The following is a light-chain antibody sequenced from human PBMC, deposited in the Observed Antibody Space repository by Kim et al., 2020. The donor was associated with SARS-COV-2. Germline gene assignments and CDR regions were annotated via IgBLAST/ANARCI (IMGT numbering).Light chain of an antibody. V-gene: IGKV1-27*01. CDR3: QKYNAAPWT. CDR1: QDISNY. Sequence: ASVGDRVTITCRASQDISNYVVWYQQKPGKVPKVLIYAASALHSGVPSRFSGGGFGTDFTLTISSLQPEDVATYYYQKYNAAPWTFGQGTKVDIK. CDR2: AAS. J-gene: IGKJ1*01.